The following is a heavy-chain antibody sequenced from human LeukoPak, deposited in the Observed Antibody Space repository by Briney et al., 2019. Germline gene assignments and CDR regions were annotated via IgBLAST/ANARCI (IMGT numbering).Heavy chain of an antibody. CDR3: ARGSWQQLVWRGVGYYFDY. V-gene: IGHV3-21*01. Sequence: PGGSLRLSCAASGFTFSHYSMNWVRQAPGKGLEWVSSISSSSSYIYYADSVKGRFTISRDNAKNSLYLQMNSLRAEDTAVYYCARGSWQQLVWRGVGYYFDYWGQGTLVTVSS. D-gene: IGHD6-13*01. J-gene: IGHJ4*02. CDR1: GFTFSHYS. CDR2: ISSSSSYI.